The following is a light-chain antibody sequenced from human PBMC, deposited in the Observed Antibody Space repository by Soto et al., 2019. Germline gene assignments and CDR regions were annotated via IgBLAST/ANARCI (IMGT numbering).Light chain of an antibody. Sequence: ILLTQAPPTLSLSPGEKATLSCRASQSVSSYLAWYQQKPGQAPRLLIYDASNRATGIPARFSGSGSGTDFTLTISSLEPEDFAVYYCQQRSNWLLTFGGGTKVDIK. V-gene: IGKV3-11*01. CDR1: QSVSSY. CDR3: QQRSNWLLT. CDR2: DAS. J-gene: IGKJ4*01.